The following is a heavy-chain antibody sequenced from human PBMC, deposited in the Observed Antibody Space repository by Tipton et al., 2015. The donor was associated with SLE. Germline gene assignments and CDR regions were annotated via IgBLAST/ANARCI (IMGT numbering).Heavy chain of an antibody. V-gene: IGHV4-59*01. CDR1: GGSISSYY. Sequence: LSCTVSGGSISSYYWTWIRQPPGEGLEWIGYIYYSGSTNYNPSLKSRVTISVDTSKNQFSLKLSSVTAADTAVYYCARARLFFFDYWGQGTLVTVSS. J-gene: IGHJ4*02. CDR2: IYYSGST. CDR3: ARARLFFFDY.